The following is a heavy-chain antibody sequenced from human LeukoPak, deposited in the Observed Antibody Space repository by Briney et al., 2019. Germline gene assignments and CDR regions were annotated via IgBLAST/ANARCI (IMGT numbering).Heavy chain of an antibody. Sequence: PGGPLRLSCSASGFTFSSYAMHWVRQAPGKGLEYVSAISSNGGSTYYADYVKGRFTISRDNYKNTLYLQMSVLRAEDTAVYYCVKEAGGPFDYWGQGTLVTVSS. CDR1: GFTFSSYA. D-gene: IGHD3-10*01. CDR3: VKEAGGPFDY. V-gene: IGHV3-64D*06. CDR2: ISSNGGST. J-gene: IGHJ4*02.